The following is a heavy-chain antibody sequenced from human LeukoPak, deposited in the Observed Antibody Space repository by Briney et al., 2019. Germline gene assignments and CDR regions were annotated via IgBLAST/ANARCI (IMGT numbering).Heavy chain of an antibody. J-gene: IGHJ4*02. V-gene: IGHV4-59*08. CDR1: GGSISSYY. CDR2: IYYSGST. D-gene: IGHD3-22*01. CDR3: ARLSPSPRTYYYDSSGYPPNAVFDY. Sequence: PSETLSLTCTVSGGSISSYYWSWLRQPPGKGLEWIGYIYYSGSTNYNPSLKSRVTISVDTSKNQFSLKLSSVTAADTPVYYCARLSPSPRTYYYDSSGYPPNAVFDYWGQGTLVTVSS.